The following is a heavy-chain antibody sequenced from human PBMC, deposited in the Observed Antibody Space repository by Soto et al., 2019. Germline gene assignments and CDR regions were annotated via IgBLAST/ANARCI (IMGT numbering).Heavy chain of an antibody. Sequence: GGSLRLSCAASGFTFSSYWMHWVRQAPGKGLVWVSRINSDGSSTSYADSVKGRFTISRDNAKNTLYLQMNSLRAEDTAVYYCAREGEQWLASSWFDPWGQGTLVTVSS. D-gene: IGHD6-19*01. CDR1: GFTFSSYW. CDR2: INSDGSST. V-gene: IGHV3-74*01. J-gene: IGHJ5*02. CDR3: AREGEQWLASSWFDP.